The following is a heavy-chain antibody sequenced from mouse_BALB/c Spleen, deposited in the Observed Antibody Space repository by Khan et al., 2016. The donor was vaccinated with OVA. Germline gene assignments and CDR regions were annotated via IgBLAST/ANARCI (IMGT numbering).Heavy chain of an antibody. V-gene: IGHV3-2*02. J-gene: IGHJ2*01. Sequence: EVQLQESGPGLVKPSQSLSLTCTVTGYSITSDYAWNWIRQFPGNKLEWMGYISYSGRTSYNPSLPSRISITRDTSKNQFFLQLNSVTNEDTATYDCARAVTITTVVATDFDYWGQGTTLTVSS. D-gene: IGHD1-1*01. CDR2: ISYSGRT. CDR1: GYSITSDYA. CDR3: ARAVTITTVVATDFDY.